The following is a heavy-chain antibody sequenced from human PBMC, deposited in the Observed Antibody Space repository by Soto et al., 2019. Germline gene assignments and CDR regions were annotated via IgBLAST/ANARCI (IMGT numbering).Heavy chain of an antibody. CDR2: INHSGST. D-gene: IGHD2-2*02. J-gene: IGHJ4*02. CDR3: ARRSVHCSSISCYMFRGRKYYFHE. CDR1: GGSFSGYY. Sequence: SETLSLTCAVYGGSFSGYYWSWIRQPPGKGLEWIGEINHSGSTNYNPSLKSRVTISVDTSKNQFSLKLSSVTAADTAVYYCARRSVHCSSISCYMFRGRKYYFHECGQGTPVTLSS. V-gene: IGHV4-34*01.